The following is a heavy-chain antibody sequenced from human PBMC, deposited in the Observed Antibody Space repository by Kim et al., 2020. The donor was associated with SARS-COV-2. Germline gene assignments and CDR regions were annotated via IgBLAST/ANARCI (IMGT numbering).Heavy chain of an antibody. CDR2: ITGDGGST. J-gene: IGHJ6*04. V-gene: IGHV3-43*02. CDR1: GFTFDDYA. CDR3: AKDVYYAFWSGHSSYYYYYGMYV. Sequence: GGSLRLSCAASGFTFDDYAMHWVRQAPGKGLEWVSLITGDGGSTYYADSVKGRFTISRDNSKNSLYLQMNSLRTEDTALYYCAKDVYYAFWSGHSSYYYYYGMYVWSKGTTLTVSS. D-gene: IGHD3-3*01.